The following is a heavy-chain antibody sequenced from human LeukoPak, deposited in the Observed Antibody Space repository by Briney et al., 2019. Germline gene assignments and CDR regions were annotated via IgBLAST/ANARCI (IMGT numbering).Heavy chain of an antibody. V-gene: IGHV4-59*08. J-gene: IGHJ3*02. CDR1: GDSISSYF. CDR3: ARHGSGGRAFDI. Sequence: PSETLSLTSTVPGDSISSYFWCWVRPPPGKGLGWIGYFYHSGNTNYHRALKNRVTISVHTYKNHFSLKLSSVTAADTAVYYCARHGSGGRAFDIWGQGTVITVSS. D-gene: IGHD3-10*01. CDR2: FYHSGNT.